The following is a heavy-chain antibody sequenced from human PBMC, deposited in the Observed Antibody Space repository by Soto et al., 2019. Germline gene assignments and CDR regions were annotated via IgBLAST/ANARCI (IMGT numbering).Heavy chain of an antibody. CDR3: AKSCDWYFCYMDV. CDR2: MSGSGGRT. V-gene: IGHV3-23*01. D-gene: IGHD3-9*01. CDR1: GFNFRNYA. J-gene: IGHJ6*03. Sequence: EVQLLESGGGLVQPGGSLRLSCAASGFNFRNYAMTWVRQAPGKGLEWVSGMSGSGGRTYYADSVKGRFTVSSDDSQNTLYLQMNSLRVEDTAVDYCAKSCDWYFCYMDVWGKGTTVTVSS.